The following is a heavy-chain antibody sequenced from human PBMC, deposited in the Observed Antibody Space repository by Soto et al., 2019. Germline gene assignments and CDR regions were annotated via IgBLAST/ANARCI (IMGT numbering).Heavy chain of an antibody. CDR1: GFTFTRHA. CDR3: ARAPINPKWGVTMFDY. CDR2: INAGNCNT. V-gene: IGHV1-3*01. D-gene: IGHD7-27*01. J-gene: IGHJ4*02. Sequence: QVHLVQSATEVKRPGASVKVSCQTSGFTFTRHAIQWVRQAPGQRPEWLGWINAGNCNTKYSRRFQGRNTITRATAASTAYRALDSLTSEDTALFYCARAPINPKWGVTMFDYWGQGTLVTVSS.